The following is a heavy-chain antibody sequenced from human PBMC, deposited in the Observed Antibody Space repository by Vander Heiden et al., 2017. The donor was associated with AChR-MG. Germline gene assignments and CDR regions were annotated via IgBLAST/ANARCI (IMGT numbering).Heavy chain of an antibody. V-gene: IGHV3-74*03. CDR2: IGSDGSNT. CDR1: GFTFSRHW. CDR3: CSSWYAYYFDY. D-gene: IGHD6-13*01. Sequence: EVQLVESGGGLVQLGESLRLSCAASGFTFSRHWMHWVRQATGKGLVWVSRIGSDGSNTAYADSVKGRFTISRDNARNTLYLQMNSLRAEDTAVYYCCSSWYAYYFDYWGQGTLVTVSS. J-gene: IGHJ4*02.